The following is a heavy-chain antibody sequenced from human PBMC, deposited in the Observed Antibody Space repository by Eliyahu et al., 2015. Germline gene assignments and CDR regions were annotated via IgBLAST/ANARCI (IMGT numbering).Heavy chain of an antibody. D-gene: IGHD4/OR15-4a*01. J-gene: IGHJ4*02. V-gene: IGHV3-21*02. CDR1: VFTFASSS. Sequence: EVRLVXSGGGLVKPGGSXRXPXXAPVFTFASSSMTXVRQAPGRGLEWVAAIXSGSSYIYYAQSVKGRFSISRDDAKNSVFLQMNGLRGEDAAVYFCVRDSSAKVIWGQGTLVTVSS. CDR2: IXSGSSYI. CDR3: VRDSSAKVI.